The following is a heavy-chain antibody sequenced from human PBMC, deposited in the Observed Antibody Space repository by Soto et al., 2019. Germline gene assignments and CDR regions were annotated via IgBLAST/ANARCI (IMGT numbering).Heavy chain of an antibody. CDR3: VRDLAGSGSYYTDY. CDR2: IATYDDKT. CDR1: GYTFTGYG. J-gene: IGHJ4*02. V-gene: IGHV1-18*01. D-gene: IGHD3-10*01. Sequence: SVKVSCKGSGYTFTGYGITWVRQAPGQGLEWMGRIATYDDKTNYAQKLQGRVTMTTDTSTSTAYMELKSLRSDDTAVYYCVRDLAGSGSYYTDYWGQETLVTVSS.